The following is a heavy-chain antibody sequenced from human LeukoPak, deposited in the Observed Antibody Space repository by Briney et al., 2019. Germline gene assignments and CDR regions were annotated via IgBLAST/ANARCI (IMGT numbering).Heavy chain of an antibody. CDR3: ARDLYSMGYGMDV. Sequence: TGGSLRLSCAASGFTFSSYGMHWVRQAPGKGLEWVAVIWYDGSNKYYADSVKGRFTISRDNSKNTLYLQMNSLRAEDTAVYYCARDLYSMGYGMDVWGQGTTVTVSS. CDR2: IWYDGSNK. V-gene: IGHV3-33*01. J-gene: IGHJ6*02. CDR1: GFTFSSYG. D-gene: IGHD4-11*01.